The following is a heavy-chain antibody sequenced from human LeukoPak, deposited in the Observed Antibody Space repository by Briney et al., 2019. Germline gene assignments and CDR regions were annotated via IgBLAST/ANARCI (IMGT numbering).Heavy chain of an antibody. CDR1: GYTFTSYG. V-gene: IGHV1-18*01. CDR2: ISAYNGNT. Sequence: ASVKVSCKASGYTFTSYGISWVRQAPGQGLEWMGWISAYNGNTNYAQKVQGRVTMTTDTSTSTAYMERRSLRSDGAAVYYCARGGSGSYYWGFDPWGQGTLVTVSS. J-gene: IGHJ5*02. D-gene: IGHD1-26*01. CDR3: ARGGSGSYYWGFDP.